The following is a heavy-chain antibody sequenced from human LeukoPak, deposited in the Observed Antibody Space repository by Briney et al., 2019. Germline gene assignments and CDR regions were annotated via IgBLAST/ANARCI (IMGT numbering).Heavy chain of an antibody. CDR1: GLTFSNSW. V-gene: IGHV3-74*01. Sequence: GALRLSCEASGLTFSNSWMHWVRQIPGKGLVWVSRMYGDMRDISYGVSVKGRFTISRDNAKNTVYLQMNSLRGEDTAVYYCARDLGLRGSTWGQGTLVTVSS. D-gene: IGHD5-12*01. CDR3: ARDLGLRGST. J-gene: IGHJ5*02. CDR2: MYGDMRDI.